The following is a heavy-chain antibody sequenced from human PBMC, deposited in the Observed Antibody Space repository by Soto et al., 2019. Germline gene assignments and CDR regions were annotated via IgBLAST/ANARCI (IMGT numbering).Heavy chain of an antibody. Sequence: PSETLSLTCIVSGVSITSAFYYWGWVRQTPGKGLEWIGSTHYKGSTYYNPSLYSRITTSVDASKSQFSLKLTSVTAADTAVYYCVRQRAAAGTNWPNYYFDYWGQGTLVTVS. D-gene: IGHD6-13*01. CDR2: THYKGST. CDR1: GVSITSAFYY. CDR3: VRQRAAAGTNWPNYYFDY. V-gene: IGHV4-39*01. J-gene: IGHJ4*02.